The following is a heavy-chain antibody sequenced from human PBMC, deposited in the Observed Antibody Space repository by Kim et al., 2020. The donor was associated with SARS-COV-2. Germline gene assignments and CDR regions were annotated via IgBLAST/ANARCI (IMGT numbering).Heavy chain of an antibody. CDR1: GGSISSSSYY. CDR3: ARHQLSDYYGSGSNFLL. J-gene: IGHJ4*02. Sequence: SETLSLTCTVSGGSISSSSYYWGWIRQPPGKGLEWIGSIYYSGSTYYNPSLKSRVTISVDTSKNQFSLKLSSVTAADTAVYYCARHQLSDYYGSGSNFLLWGQGTLVTVSS. CDR2: IYYSGST. D-gene: IGHD3-10*01. V-gene: IGHV4-39*01.